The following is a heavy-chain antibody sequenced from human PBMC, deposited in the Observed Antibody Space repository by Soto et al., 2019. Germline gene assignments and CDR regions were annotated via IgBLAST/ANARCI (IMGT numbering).Heavy chain of an antibody. Sequence: PGESLKISCKGSGYSFTSYWIGWVRQMPGKGLEWMGRIDPSDSYTNYSPSFQGHVTISADKSISTAYLQWSSLKASDTAMYYCARRIADYYDSSGYQWGQGTLVTVSS. J-gene: IGHJ4*02. CDR1: GYSFTSYW. CDR2: IDPSDSYT. CDR3: ARRIADYYDSSGYQ. V-gene: IGHV5-10-1*01. D-gene: IGHD3-22*01.